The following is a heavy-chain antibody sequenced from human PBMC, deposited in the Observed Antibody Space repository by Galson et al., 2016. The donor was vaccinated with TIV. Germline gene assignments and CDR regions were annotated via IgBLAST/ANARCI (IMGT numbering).Heavy chain of an antibody. CDR3: AKYRNRAMDTYYWYYGMDF. CDR2: IIPLFSTA. Sequence: SVKVSCKASGGSFSSYVISWVRQAPGQGLEWMGGIIPLFSTANYAQKFQGRVTITADESTSTAYMVVGSLRSEYTASCYCAKYRNRAMDTYYWYYGMDFWGQGTTVTVSS. CDR1: GGSFSSYV. J-gene: IGHJ6*02. V-gene: IGHV1-69*13. D-gene: IGHD5-18*01.